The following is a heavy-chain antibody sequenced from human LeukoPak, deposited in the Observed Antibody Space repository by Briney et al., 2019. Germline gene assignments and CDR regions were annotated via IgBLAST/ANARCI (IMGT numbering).Heavy chain of an antibody. CDR3: ARGNYYESGNYYYYYFDF. V-gene: IGHV1-18*01. Sequence: ASVKVSCKASGYTFTNFGTSWVRQAPGQGLEWMGWISAYNGDTNYAQKLQGRVTMTTDTSTNTAYMELRNLRSDDTAVFYCARGNYYESGNYYYYYFDFWGQGTLVTVSS. J-gene: IGHJ4*02. D-gene: IGHD3-22*01. CDR2: ISAYNGDT. CDR1: GYTFTNFG.